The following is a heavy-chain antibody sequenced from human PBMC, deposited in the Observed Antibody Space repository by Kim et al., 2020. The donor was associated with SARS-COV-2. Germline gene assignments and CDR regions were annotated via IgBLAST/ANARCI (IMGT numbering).Heavy chain of an antibody. J-gene: IGHJ4*02. CDR2: IYSGGST. Sequence: GGSLRLSCAASGITVSSNYMSWVRQAPGKGLEWVLVIYSGGSTYYADSVKGRFTISRDNSKNTLYLQVNSLRAEDTAVYYCARLEVGALDYWGQGTLVTVSS. CDR1: GITVSSNY. D-gene: IGHD1-26*01. CDR3: ARLEVGALDY. V-gene: IGHV3-53*01.